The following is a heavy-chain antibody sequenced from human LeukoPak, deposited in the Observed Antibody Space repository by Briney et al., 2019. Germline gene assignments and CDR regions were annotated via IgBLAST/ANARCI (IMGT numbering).Heavy chain of an antibody. J-gene: IGHJ3*02. CDR2: IYPGESDT. CDR1: GYSFTSYW. Sequence: GESLKISCKGSGYSFTSYWIGWVRQMPGKGLEWMGIIYPGESDTRYSPSFQGQVTISADKSISTAYLQWSSLKASDTAMYYCARVGSRGYSYGLKGAFDIWGQGTMVTVSS. D-gene: IGHD5-18*01. V-gene: IGHV5-51*01. CDR3: ARVGSRGYSYGLKGAFDI.